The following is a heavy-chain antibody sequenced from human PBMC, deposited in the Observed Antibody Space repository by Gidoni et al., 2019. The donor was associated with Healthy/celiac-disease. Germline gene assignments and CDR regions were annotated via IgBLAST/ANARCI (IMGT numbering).Heavy chain of an antibody. Sequence: QLQLQESGPGLVKPSETLSLTCTVSGGSISSSSYYWVWIRQPPGKGLEWIGSIYYGGFTYYNASLKSRVTISVDTPKNQFSLKLSSVTAADTAVYYCGRGLTTVTTWGQGTLVTVSS. V-gene: IGHV4-39*01. CDR2: IYYGGFT. D-gene: IGHD4-17*01. CDR3: GRGLTTVTT. CDR1: GGSISSSSYY. J-gene: IGHJ5*02.